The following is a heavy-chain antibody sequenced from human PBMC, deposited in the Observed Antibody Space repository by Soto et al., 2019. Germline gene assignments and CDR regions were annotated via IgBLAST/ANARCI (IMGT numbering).Heavy chain of an antibody. D-gene: IGHD2-21*02. V-gene: IGHV3-23*01. Sequence: EVQLLESGGGLVQPGGSLRLSCAASGFTFSSYAMSWVRQAPGKGLEWVSAISGSGGSTYYADSVKGLFTISRDNSKNTLYLQMNSLRAEDTAVYYCAKATVVVTASTEDYYYYGMDVWGQGTTVTVSS. CDR3: AKATVVVTASTEDYYYYGMDV. CDR2: ISGSGGST. J-gene: IGHJ6*02. CDR1: GFTFSSYA.